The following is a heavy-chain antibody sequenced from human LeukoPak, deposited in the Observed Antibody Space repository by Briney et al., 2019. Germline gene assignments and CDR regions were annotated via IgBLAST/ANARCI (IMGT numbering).Heavy chain of an antibody. CDR1: GSRFTRYW. CDR3: ARQGRLLWFGELLG. J-gene: IGHJ4*02. D-gene: IGHD3-10*01. Sequence: GEALQISCKGSGSRFTRYWISGVRQMPGKGLEGMGRIDPSDSYTNYSPSFQGHVTISADKSISTAYLQWSSLKASDTAMYYCARQGRLLWFGELLGWGQGTLVTVSS. CDR2: IDPSDSYT. V-gene: IGHV5-10-1*01.